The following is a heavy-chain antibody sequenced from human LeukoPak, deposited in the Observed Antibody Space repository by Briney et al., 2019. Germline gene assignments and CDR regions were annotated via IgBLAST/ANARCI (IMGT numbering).Heavy chain of an antibody. CDR3: ARAAKYEGDFDY. Sequence: SETLSLTCTVSGGSISSHYWSWIRQPPGKGLEWIGYIYYSGSTNYNPSHKSRVTISVDTSKNQFSLKLSSVTAADTAVYYCARAAKYEGDFDYWGQGTLVTVSS. J-gene: IGHJ4*02. CDR2: IYYSGST. V-gene: IGHV4-59*11. CDR1: GGSISSHY. D-gene: IGHD5-18*01.